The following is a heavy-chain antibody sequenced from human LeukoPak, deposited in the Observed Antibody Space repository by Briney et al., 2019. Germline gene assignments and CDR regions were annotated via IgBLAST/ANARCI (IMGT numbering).Heavy chain of an antibody. J-gene: IGHJ3*02. CDR1: GFTFSSYG. Sequence: GGTLRLSCAASGFTFSSYGMSWVRQAPGKGLEWVSAISGSGGSTYYADSVKGRFTISRDNSKNTLYLQMNSLRAEDTAVYYCAKDHWEYCSGSSCYPHDAFDIWGQGTMVTVSS. CDR2: ISGSGGST. D-gene: IGHD2-15*01. V-gene: IGHV3-23*01. CDR3: AKDHWEYCSGSSCYPHDAFDI.